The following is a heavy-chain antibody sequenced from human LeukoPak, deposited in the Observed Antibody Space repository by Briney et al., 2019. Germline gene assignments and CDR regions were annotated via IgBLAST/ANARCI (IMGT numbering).Heavy chain of an antibody. CDR1: GFTFSSYW. J-gene: IGHJ4*02. D-gene: IGHD6-19*01. CDR2: IKQDGSDK. CDR3: ARDHGTSGWYGHYFDY. V-gene: IGHV3-7*01. Sequence: GGSLRLSCAASGFTFSSYWMSWVRQAPGKGLEWVANIKQDGSDKYYVDSVKGRFTISRDNANNSLYLQMNSPGAEDTAVYYCARDHGTSGWYGHYFDYWGQGILVTVSS.